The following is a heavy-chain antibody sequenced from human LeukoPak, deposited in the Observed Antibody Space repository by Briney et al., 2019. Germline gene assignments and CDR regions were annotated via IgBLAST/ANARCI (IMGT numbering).Heavy chain of an antibody. CDR1: GGSISSYY. V-gene: IGHV4-59*08. CDR2: IYYSGST. CDR3: ARQADLAYCGGDCPPGAFDI. J-gene: IGHJ3*02. D-gene: IGHD2-21*02. Sequence: PSETLSLTCTVSGGSISSYYWSWIRQPPGKGLEWIGYIYYSGSTNYNPSLKSRVTISVDTSKNQFSLKLSSVTAADTAVYYCARQADLAYCGGDCPPGAFDIWGQGTMVTVSS.